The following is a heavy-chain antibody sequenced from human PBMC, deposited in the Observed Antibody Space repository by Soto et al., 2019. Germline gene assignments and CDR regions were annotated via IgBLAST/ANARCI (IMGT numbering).Heavy chain of an antibody. CDR1: GYTLTELS. V-gene: IGHV1-24*01. D-gene: IGHD3-3*01. CDR2: FDPEDGET. J-gene: IGHJ6*02. Sequence: ASVKVSCKVSGYTLTELSMHWVRQAPGKGLEWMGGFDPEDGETIYAQRFQGRVTMTEDTSTDTAYMELSSLRSEDTAVYYCATAGDFWSGYYPNYYYGMDVWGQGTTVTVSS. CDR3: ATAGDFWSGYYPNYYYGMDV.